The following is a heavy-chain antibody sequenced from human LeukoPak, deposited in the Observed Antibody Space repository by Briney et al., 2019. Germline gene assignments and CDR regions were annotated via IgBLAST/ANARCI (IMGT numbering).Heavy chain of an antibody. D-gene: IGHD3-10*01. CDR3: AKDFGSGRYAFDI. J-gene: IGHJ3*02. CDR2: IQHDGGRK. CDR1: GFNFEGHN. Sequence: GSLKLSCAASGFNFEGHNMHWVRQAPGKGLEWVSFIQHDGGRKWYVDSVKGRFTISRDNSKNTLSLQMNDLRLKDTAVYYCAKDFGSGRYAFDIWGQGTIVTVSS. V-gene: IGHV3-30*02.